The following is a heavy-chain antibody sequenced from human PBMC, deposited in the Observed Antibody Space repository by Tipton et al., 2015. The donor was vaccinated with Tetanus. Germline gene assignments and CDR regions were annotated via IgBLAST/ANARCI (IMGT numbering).Heavy chain of an antibody. CDR3: ARAGMVTDDRSKFDS. J-gene: IGHJ4*02. Sequence: SLRLSCEVSGFTFSSYGMHWVRRAPGKELEWVSVMYSGGDTYYVDSVKGRFSISRDNAKNTLYLQMNSLRVEDTAVYYCARAGMVTDDRSKFDSWGQGSLVSVSS. D-gene: IGHD2-21*02. V-gene: IGHV3-53*01. CDR2: MYSGGDT. CDR1: GFTFSSYG.